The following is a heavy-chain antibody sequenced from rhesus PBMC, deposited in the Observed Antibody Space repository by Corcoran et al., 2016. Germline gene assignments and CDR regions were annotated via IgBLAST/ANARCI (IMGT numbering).Heavy chain of an antibody. CDR2: IGGSSGSP. Sequence: QVQLQESGPGLVKPSETLSLTCAVSGYSISSGYGWSWIRQPPGKGLGGIGYIGGSSGSPNYNPSLKSRVTISKDTSKNQFSLKLSSVTAANTAVYYCARRTNNFWSGYTIDYWGQGVLVTVSS. D-gene: IGHD3-3*01. CDR1: GYSISSGYG. J-gene: IGHJ4*01. CDR3: ARRTNNFWSGYTIDY. V-gene: IGHV4-127*01.